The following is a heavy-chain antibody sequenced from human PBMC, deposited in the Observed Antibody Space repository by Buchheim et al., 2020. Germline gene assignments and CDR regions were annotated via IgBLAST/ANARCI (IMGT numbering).Heavy chain of an antibody. Sequence: QVHLVESGGGVVQPGRSLRLSCAASGFTFSSSGMHWVRQAPDKGLEWVAVISYDGNKKYYADSVKGRFTISRDNSKNTLYLQMNSLRAEDTAVYYCAKEIISSTSDYYYGMDVWGQGTT. CDR2: ISYDGNKK. CDR1: GFTFSSSG. D-gene: IGHD2-2*01. CDR3: AKEIISSTSDYYYGMDV. J-gene: IGHJ6*02. V-gene: IGHV3-30*18.